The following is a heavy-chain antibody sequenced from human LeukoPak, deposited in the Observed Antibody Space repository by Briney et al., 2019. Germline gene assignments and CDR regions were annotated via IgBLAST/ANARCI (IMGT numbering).Heavy chain of an antibody. CDR3: ARDSYDSSGHDY. J-gene: IGHJ4*02. D-gene: IGHD3-22*01. CDR1: GGSFSGYY. Sequence: SETLSLTCAVYGGSFSGYYWSWIRQPPGKGLEWIGEINHSGSTNYNPSLKSRVTISVDTSKNQFSLKLSSVTAADTAVYYCARDSYDSSGHDYWGQGTLSPSSQ. CDR2: INHSGST. V-gene: IGHV4-34*01.